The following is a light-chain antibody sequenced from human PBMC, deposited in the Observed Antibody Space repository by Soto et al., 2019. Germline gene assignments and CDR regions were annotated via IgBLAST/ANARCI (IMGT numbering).Light chain of an antibody. CDR1: NIGSKS. V-gene: IGLV3-21*02. CDR3: QVLDSSSDHVV. CDR2: DDS. Sequence: SYELTQPPSVSVAPGQTARFTWGGNNIGSKSVHWYQQKPGQAPLLVVYDDSDRPSGIPERFSGSNSGNTATLTISRVEAGDEADYYCQVLDSSSDHVVFGGGTKLTVL. J-gene: IGLJ2*01.